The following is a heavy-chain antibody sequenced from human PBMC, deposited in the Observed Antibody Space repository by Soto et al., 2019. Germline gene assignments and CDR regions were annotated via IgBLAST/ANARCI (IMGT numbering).Heavy chain of an antibody. D-gene: IGHD3-22*01. J-gene: IGHJ5*02. CDR1: GGTFSSYA. V-gene: IGHV1-69*13. Sequence: SVEVSCKASGGTFSSYAISWVRQAPGQGLEWMGGIIPIFGTANYAQKFQGRVTITADESTSTAYTELSSLRSEDTAVYYCARVHDSSGYSHWFDPWGQGTLVTVSS. CDR2: IIPIFGTA. CDR3: ARVHDSSGYSHWFDP.